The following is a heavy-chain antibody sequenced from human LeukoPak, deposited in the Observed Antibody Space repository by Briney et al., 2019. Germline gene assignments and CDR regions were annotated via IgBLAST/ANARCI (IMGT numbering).Heavy chain of an antibody. CDR2: ISSSSSYI. CDR3: AAASCSGGSCYPYYFDY. J-gene: IGHJ4*02. Sequence: GGSLRLSCAASGFTFSSYSMNWVRQAPGKGLEWVSSISSSSSYIYYADSVKGRFTISRDNAKNSLYLQMNSLRAEDTAVYYCAAASCSGGSCYPYYFDYWGQGTLVTVSS. D-gene: IGHD2-15*01. V-gene: IGHV3-21*04. CDR1: GFTFSSYS.